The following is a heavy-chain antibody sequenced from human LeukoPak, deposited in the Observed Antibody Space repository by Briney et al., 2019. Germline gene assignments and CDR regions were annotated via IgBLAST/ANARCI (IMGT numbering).Heavy chain of an antibody. CDR2: ITPMFGMA. V-gene: IGHV1-69*02. CDR1: GGRFSDYT. J-gene: IGHJ5*02. D-gene: IGHD5-24*01. CDR3: AGGERDDFNSWFDP. Sequence: GASVKVSCKASGGRFSDYTITWVRQIPGQGLEWMGRITPMFGMADYAQKFHDRVTITADKSTTTAYMDLSGLRSEDTAVYYCAGGERDDFNSWFDPWGQGTLVTVSS.